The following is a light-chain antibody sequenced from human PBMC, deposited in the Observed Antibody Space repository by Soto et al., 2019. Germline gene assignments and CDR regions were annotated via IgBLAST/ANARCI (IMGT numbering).Light chain of an antibody. Sequence: AIQLTHSPSSLPASSGDRVTTTCRAIQSIRSALAWYQQKPGKAPKLLIYDASSLESGGPSRFSGSGSGTEFTLTISSLQPDDFATYYCQQYNSYWTFGQGTKVDIK. CDR2: DAS. CDR1: QSIRSA. V-gene: IGKV1-13*02. CDR3: QQYNSYWT. J-gene: IGKJ1*01.